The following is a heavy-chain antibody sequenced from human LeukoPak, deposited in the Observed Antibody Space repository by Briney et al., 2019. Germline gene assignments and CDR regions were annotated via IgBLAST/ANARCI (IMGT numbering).Heavy chain of an antibody. Sequence: PGGSLRLSCLASGFTFSTYWMNWVRQAPGKGLEWVSYISSSGSTIYYADSVKGRFTISRDNAKNSLYLQVNSLRAEDTAVYYCAELGITMIGGVWGKGTTVTISS. J-gene: IGHJ6*04. CDR3: AELGITMIGGV. V-gene: IGHV3-48*04. D-gene: IGHD3-10*02. CDR2: ISSSGSTI. CDR1: GFTFSTYW.